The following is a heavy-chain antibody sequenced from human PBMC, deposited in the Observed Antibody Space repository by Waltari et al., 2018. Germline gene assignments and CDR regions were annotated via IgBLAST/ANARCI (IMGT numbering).Heavy chain of an antibody. CDR1: GFTFSSYA. D-gene: IGHD6-19*01. Sequence: EVQLLESGGGLVQPGGSLRLSCAASGFTFSSYAMSWVRQAPGKGLEWVSVIYSGGSTYYADSVKGRFTISRDNSKNTLYLQMNSLRAKDTAVYYCAKDQWLASDYWGQGTLVTVSS. CDR2: IYSGGST. CDR3: AKDQWLASDY. V-gene: IGHV3-23*03. J-gene: IGHJ4*02.